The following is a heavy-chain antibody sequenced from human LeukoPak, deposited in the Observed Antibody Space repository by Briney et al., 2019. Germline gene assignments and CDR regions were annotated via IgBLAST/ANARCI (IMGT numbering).Heavy chain of an antibody. Sequence: PSETLSLTCTVSGGSISSYYWSWIRQPPGKGLEWIGYIYYSGSTNYNPSLESRVTISVDTSKNQFSLKLSSVTAADTAVYYCARHKHTKAVAGTFYYGMDVWGQGTTVTVSS. CDR3: ARHKHTKAVAGTFYYGMDV. D-gene: IGHD6-19*01. V-gene: IGHV4-59*08. CDR1: GGSISSYY. CDR2: IYYSGST. J-gene: IGHJ6*02.